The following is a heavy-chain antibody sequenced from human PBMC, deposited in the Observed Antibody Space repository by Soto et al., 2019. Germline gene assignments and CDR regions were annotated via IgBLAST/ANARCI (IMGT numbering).Heavy chain of an antibody. J-gene: IGHJ3*02. V-gene: IGHV1-8*01. CDR1: GYTFTIYD. D-gene: IGHD5-12*01. Sequence: ASVKLSCKASGYTFTIYDINWVRQATGQGLEWMGWMNPNSGNTGYAQKFQGRVTMTRNTSISTAYMELSSLRSEDTAVYYCARPYSGYAYDAFDIWGQGTMVTVSS. CDR2: MNPNSGNT. CDR3: ARPYSGYAYDAFDI.